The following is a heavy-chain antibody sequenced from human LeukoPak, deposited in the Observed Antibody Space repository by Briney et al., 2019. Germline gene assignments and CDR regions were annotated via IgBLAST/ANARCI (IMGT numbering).Heavy chain of an antibody. V-gene: IGHV3-21*01. J-gene: IGHJ4*02. CDR2: ISSSSSYI. D-gene: IGHD3-10*01. CDR1: GFTFSSYS. Sequence: GGSLRLSCAASGFTFSSYSMNWVRQAPGKGLEWVSSISSSSSYIYYADSVKGRFTISRDNAKNSLYLQMNSLRAEDTAVYYCARSARGAYYFDYWGQGTLVTVSS. CDR3: ARSARGAYYFDY.